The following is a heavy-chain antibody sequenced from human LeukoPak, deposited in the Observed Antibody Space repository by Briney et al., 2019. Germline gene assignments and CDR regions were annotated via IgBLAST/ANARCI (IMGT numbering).Heavy chain of an antibody. Sequence: SQTLSLTCAISGDSVSSNSAAWKWIRQSPSRGLECLGRTYYRSKWYNDYAVSVKSRITINPDTSKNQFSLQLNSVTPEDTAVYYCARDRRLAVAGTDYYYGMDVWGQGTTVTVSS. CDR1: GDSVSSNSAA. D-gene: IGHD6-19*01. V-gene: IGHV6-1*01. J-gene: IGHJ6*02. CDR3: ARDRRLAVAGTDYYYGMDV. CDR2: TYYRSKWYN.